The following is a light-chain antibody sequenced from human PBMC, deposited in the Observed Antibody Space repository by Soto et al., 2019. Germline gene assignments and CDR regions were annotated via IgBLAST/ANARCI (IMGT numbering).Light chain of an antibody. CDR2: DAS. V-gene: IGKV1-5*01. Sequence: DIQMTQSPSTLSASVGDRVTMTCRASQSISKWLAWYQQKPGTAPKLLIYDASNLESGVPSRFSGSGSGTEFTLTIRSLQPDDFATYYCHQYDSYSPLTFGGGPKVHIK. J-gene: IGKJ4*01. CDR3: HQYDSYSPLT. CDR1: QSISKW.